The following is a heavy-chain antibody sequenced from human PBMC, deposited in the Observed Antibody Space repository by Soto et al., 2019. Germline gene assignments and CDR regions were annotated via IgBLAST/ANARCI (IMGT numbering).Heavy chain of an antibody. V-gene: IGHV1-8*02. CDR1: GYTFTNNY. Sequence: ASVKVSCKASGYTFTNNYVSWVREATGQGLEWMGWMNPGSGDTGYAQKFQGRVTMTRDISIATAYMELNSLTSEDTAIYYCARMESFGSLNWFDPWGQGTLVTVSS. D-gene: IGHD5-18*01. CDR3: ARMESFGSLNWFDP. J-gene: IGHJ5*02. CDR2: MNPGSGDT.